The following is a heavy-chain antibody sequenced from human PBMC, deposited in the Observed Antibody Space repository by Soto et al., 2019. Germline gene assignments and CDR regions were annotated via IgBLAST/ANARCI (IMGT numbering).Heavy chain of an antibody. J-gene: IGHJ6*02. CDR3: ARRREPKEHYYGMDV. Sequence: QVQLVESGGGVVQPGRSLRLSCAASGFTFSSYAMHWVRQAPGKGLEWVAVISYDGSNKYYADSVKGRFTISRDNSKNTLYLQMNSLRAEDTAVYYCARRREPKEHYYGMDVWGQGTTVTVSS. CDR2: ISYDGSNK. V-gene: IGHV3-30-3*01. CDR1: GFTFSSYA.